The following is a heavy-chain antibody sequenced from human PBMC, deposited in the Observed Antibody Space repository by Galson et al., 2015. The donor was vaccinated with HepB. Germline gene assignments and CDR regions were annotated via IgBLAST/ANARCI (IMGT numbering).Heavy chain of an antibody. D-gene: IGHD3-10*01. Sequence: SLRLSCAVSGFTFSSYSMSWVRQAPGKGPEWVASISSSSTFMYYAESLKGRFIISRDNAKNSLYLQMNSLRADDTAVYYCARGVPEGVNWGQGTRVTVSS. CDR2: ISSSSTFM. J-gene: IGHJ4*02. CDR1: GFTFSSYS. V-gene: IGHV3-21*01. CDR3: ARGVPEGVN.